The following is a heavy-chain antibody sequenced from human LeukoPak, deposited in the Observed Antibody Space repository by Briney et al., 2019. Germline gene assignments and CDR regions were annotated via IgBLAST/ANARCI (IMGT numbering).Heavy chain of an antibody. J-gene: IGHJ4*02. Sequence: ASVKVSCKASGYTFGSDDINWVRQATGQGLEWMGWINPNNGNLGYAQKFQGRVTMTRDTSISTAYMELSRLRSDDTAVYYCAGEYSELYDYVWGSYRYGFDYWGQGTLVTVSS. D-gene: IGHD3-16*02. CDR3: AGEYSELYDYVWGSYRYGFDY. CDR2: INPNNGNL. CDR1: GYTFGSDD. V-gene: IGHV1-8*02.